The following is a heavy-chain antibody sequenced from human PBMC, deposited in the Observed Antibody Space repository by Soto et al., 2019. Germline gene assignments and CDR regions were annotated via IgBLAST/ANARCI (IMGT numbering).Heavy chain of an antibody. Sequence: ASVKVSCKASGYTFTSYDMNWVRQATGQGLEWMGWMNPNSGKTNYAQKFQERVTITRDMSTSTAYMELSSLRSEDTALYYCAPDGQYRSYYIMDVWGQGTTVTVSS. CDR2: MNPNSGKT. D-gene: IGHD2-2*02. V-gene: IGHV1-8*01. CDR3: APDGQYRSYYIMDV. CDR1: GYTFTSYD. J-gene: IGHJ6*02.